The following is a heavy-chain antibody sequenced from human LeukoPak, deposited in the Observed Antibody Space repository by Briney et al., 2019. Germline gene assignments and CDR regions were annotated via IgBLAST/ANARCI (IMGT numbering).Heavy chain of an antibody. V-gene: IGHV4-59*08. Sequence: PSETLSLTCTVSGGSISSYYWSWIRQPPGKGLEWIGYIYYSGSTNYNPSLKSRVTISVDTSKNQFSLKLSSVTAADTAVYYCARLVDSSWPLGFQHWGQGTLVTVSS. CDR1: GGSISSYY. J-gene: IGHJ1*01. D-gene: IGHD6-13*01. CDR3: ARLVDSSWPLGFQH. CDR2: IYYSGST.